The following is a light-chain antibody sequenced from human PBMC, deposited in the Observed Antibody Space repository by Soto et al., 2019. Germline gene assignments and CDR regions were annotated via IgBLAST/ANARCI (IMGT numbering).Light chain of an antibody. CDR3: SSYAGAVV. Sequence: QSALTQPASVSRSPGQSITLSCTRASRGVENYNLVSWYQHRPGEAPKLIIYEGSQRPSGVSDRFSGSKSGNTASLTISGLRAEYEADYYCSSYAGAVVFGGGTKLTFL. V-gene: IGLV2-23*01. CDR2: EGS. CDR1: SRGVENYNL. J-gene: IGLJ2*01.